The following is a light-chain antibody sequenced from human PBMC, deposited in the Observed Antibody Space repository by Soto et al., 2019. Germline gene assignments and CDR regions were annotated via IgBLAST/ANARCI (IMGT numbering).Light chain of an antibody. Sequence: QSALTQPASVSGSPGQSITISCTGTNSDVGSHNFVSWYQQYPGKAPKLLIYEASKRPSGLSNRFSGSKSGNTASLTISGPQAEDEADYYCCSLTNGATWVFGGGTKLTVL. CDR2: EAS. CDR3: CSLTNGATWV. V-gene: IGLV2-23*01. CDR1: NSDVGSHNF. J-gene: IGLJ3*02.